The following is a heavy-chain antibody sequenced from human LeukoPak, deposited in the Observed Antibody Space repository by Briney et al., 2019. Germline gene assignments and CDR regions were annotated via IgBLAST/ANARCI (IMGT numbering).Heavy chain of an antibody. CDR1: GGSISSSSYY. D-gene: IGHD3-10*01. CDR2: IYYSGST. V-gene: IGHV4-39*01. Sequence: SETRSLTCTVSGGSISSSSYYWGWIRQPPGKGLEWIGSIYYSGSTYYNPSLKSRVTISVDTSKNQFSLKLSSVTAADTAVYYCARHRGSGSYYPWVDWFDPWGQGTLVTVSS. CDR3: ARHRGSGSYYPWVDWFDP. J-gene: IGHJ5*02.